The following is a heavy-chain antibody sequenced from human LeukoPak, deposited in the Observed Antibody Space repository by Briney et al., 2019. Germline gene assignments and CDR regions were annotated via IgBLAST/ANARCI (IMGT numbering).Heavy chain of an antibody. Sequence: PSETLSLTCAVYGGSFSGYYWSWIRQPPGKGLEWIGEINHSGSTNYNPSLKSRVTISVDTSKNQFSLKLSSVTAADTAVYYCARFADYGVLDYWGQGTLVTVSS. V-gene: IGHV4-34*01. D-gene: IGHD4-17*01. J-gene: IGHJ4*02. CDR3: ARFADYGVLDY. CDR2: INHSGST. CDR1: GGSFSGYY.